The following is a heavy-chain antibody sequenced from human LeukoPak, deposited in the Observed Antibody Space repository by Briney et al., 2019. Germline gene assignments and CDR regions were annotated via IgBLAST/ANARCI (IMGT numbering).Heavy chain of an antibody. CDR1: GGSFTGYY. J-gene: IGHJ4*02. CDR2: IFYSGST. CDR3: ATQILLCHYY. Sequence: TSETLSLTCTVYGGSFTGYYWSWIRQPPGKGLEWIGTIFYSGSTYYNPSLKSRVTLSVDTSKNQFSLKLSSVTAADTAVYYCATQILLCHYYWGQGALVTVSS. D-gene: IGHD2/OR15-2a*01. V-gene: IGHV4-34*12.